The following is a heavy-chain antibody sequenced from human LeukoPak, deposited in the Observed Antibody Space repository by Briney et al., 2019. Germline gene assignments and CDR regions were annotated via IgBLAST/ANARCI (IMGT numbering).Heavy chain of an antibody. CDR3: ARIGGINEGIQLWPLDY. D-gene: IGHD5-18*01. J-gene: IGHJ4*02. CDR2: INHSGST. Sequence: SETLSLTCAVYGGSFSGYYWSWIRQPPGKGLEWIGEINHSGSTNYNPSLKSRVTISVDTSKNQFSLKLSSVTAADTAVCYCARIGGINEGIQLWPLDYWGQGTLVTVSS. CDR1: GGSFSGYY. V-gene: IGHV4-34*01.